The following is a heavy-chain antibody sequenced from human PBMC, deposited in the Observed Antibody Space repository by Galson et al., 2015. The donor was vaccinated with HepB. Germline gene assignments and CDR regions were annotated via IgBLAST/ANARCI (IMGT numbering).Heavy chain of an antibody. J-gene: IGHJ4*02. D-gene: IGHD2-8*02. V-gene: IGHV3-21*01. CDR1: GFTFNTYS. CDR2: ISGSSAYI. Sequence: SLRLSCAASGFTFNTYSLIWVRQAPGQGRQWVSAISGSSAYIFYADSVKGRFTISRDNAKNSLYLQMNSLRAEDTAVYYCASRRRFKTGSGPEDYWGQGTLVTVSS. CDR3: ASRRRFKTGSGPEDY.